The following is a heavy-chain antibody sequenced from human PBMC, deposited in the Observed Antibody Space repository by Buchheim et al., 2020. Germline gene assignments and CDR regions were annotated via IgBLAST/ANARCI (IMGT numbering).Heavy chain of an antibody. CDR3: AKSPGTYYYYYYYMDV. CDR1: GFTFSSYG. J-gene: IGHJ6*03. Sequence: QVQLVESGGGVVQPGRSLRLSCAASGFTFSSYGMHWVRQAPGKGLEWVAVIWYDGSNKYYADSVKGRFTISRDNSQNPLYLQMNSLRAEDTAVYYCAKSPGTYYYYYYYMDVWGKGTT. V-gene: IGHV3-33*06. CDR2: IWYDGSNK.